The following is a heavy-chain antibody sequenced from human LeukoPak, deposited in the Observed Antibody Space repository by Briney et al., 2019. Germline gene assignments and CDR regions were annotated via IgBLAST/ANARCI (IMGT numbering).Heavy chain of an antibody. V-gene: IGHV3-15*01. CDR2: IKSKTDGETT. Sequence: GGSLRLSCAASGFTFSVAWMSWVRQAPGKGLEWVGRIKSKTDGETTDYAAPVKGRFTISRDDSKTTLYLQMYSLKTDDTAVYYCTIVGYCSSTSCSVHYLWGQGTLVTVSS. D-gene: IGHD2-2*01. J-gene: IGHJ4*02. CDR3: TIVGYCSSTSCSVHYL. CDR1: GFTFSVAW.